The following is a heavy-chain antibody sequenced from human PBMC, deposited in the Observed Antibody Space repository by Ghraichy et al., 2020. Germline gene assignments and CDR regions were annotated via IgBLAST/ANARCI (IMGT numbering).Heavy chain of an antibody. Sequence: SETLSLTCTVSGGSFSSSSYYWGWIRQPPRKGLEWVGSVYHSGNTYYNPSLKSRVAISLDTSRSQFSLKVESVTAAGTAVYYCVKHFSDYHKFYYMDVWGNGTTVTVSS. CDR3: VKHFSDYHKFYYMDV. D-gene: IGHD3-3*02. J-gene: IGHJ6*03. CDR2: VYHSGNT. V-gene: IGHV4-39*01. CDR1: GGSFSSSSYY.